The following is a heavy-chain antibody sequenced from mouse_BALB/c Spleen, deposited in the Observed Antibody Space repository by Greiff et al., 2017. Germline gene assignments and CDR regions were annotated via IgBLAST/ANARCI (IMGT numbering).Heavy chain of an antibody. J-gene: IGHJ4*01. Sequence: EVKLMESGGGLVQPGGSMKLSCVASGFTFSNYWMNWVRQSPEKGLEWVAEIRLKSNNYATHYAESVKGRFTISRDDSKSSVYLQMNNLRAEDTGIYYCTRHDGYYVDYAMDYWGQGTSVTVSS. V-gene: IGHV6-6*02. CDR3: TRHDGYYVDYAMDY. D-gene: IGHD2-3*01. CDR1: GFTFSNYW. CDR2: IRLKSNNYAT.